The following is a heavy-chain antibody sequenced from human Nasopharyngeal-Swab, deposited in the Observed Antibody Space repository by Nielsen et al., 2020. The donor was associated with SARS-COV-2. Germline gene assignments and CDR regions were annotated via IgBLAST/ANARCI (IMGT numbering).Heavy chain of an antibody. D-gene: IGHD3-22*01. CDR3: ARDFEGSVENYYDSSGYYPYGGLFDY. CDR1: GYTFTSYG. J-gene: IGHJ4*02. Sequence: ASVKVSCKASGYTFTSYGISWVRQAPGQGLEWMGWISAYNGNTNYAQKFQGRVTITADKSTSTAYMELSSLRSEDTAVYYCARDFEGSVENYYDSSGYYPYGGLFDYWGQGTLVTVSS. V-gene: IGHV1-18*04. CDR2: ISAYNGNT.